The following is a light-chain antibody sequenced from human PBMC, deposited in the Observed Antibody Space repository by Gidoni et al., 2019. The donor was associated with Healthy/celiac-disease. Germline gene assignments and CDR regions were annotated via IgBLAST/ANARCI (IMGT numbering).Light chain of an antibody. CDR3: QQYNNWPPFD. CDR2: GAS. Sequence: EIVMTQSPATLSVSPGERATLSCRASQSVSSNLAWYQQKPGQAPRLLIYGASTRATGIPARFSGSGSGTEFTLTISSLQSEDFAVYYCQQYNNWPPFDFGPGTKVEIK. J-gene: IGKJ3*01. V-gene: IGKV3-15*01. CDR1: QSVSSN.